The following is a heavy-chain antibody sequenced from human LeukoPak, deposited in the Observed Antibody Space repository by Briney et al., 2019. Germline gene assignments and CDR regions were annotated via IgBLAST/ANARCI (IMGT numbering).Heavy chain of an antibody. J-gene: IGHJ4*02. V-gene: IGHV1-18*01. CDR3: AREAQSSGWHFLDY. Sequence: ASVKVSCKASGYTFTSYGISWVRQAPGQGLEWMGWISAYNGNTNYAQKLQGRVTMTTDTSTSTAYMELRSLRSDDTAVYYCAREAQSSGWHFLDYWGQGTLVTVSS. CDR2: ISAYNGNT. CDR1: GYTFTSYG. D-gene: IGHD6-19*01.